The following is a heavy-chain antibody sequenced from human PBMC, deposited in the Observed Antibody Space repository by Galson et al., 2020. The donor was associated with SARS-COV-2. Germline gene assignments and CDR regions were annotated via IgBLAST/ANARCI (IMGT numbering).Heavy chain of an antibody. CDR3: ARESPQVDI. J-gene: IGHJ1*01. Sequence: SVTVSCKAYGGTYGNYAIHWLRQAPGQGPEWMGRTNPVFDTSTYAQKFQGRVTITADESKNKAYMEFNSLRFEDTAVYYCARESPQVDIWGEGTPVTV. D-gene: IGHD3-9*01. V-gene: IGHV1-69*13. CDR1: GGTYGNYA. CDR2: TNPVFDTS.